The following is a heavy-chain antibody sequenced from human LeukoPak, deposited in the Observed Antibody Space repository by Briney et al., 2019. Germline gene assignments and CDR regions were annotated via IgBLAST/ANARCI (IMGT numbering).Heavy chain of an antibody. D-gene: IGHD2-2*02. CDR2: ISYDGSNK. CDR3: AKAPGGEYCSSTSCYKKYYYYYYMDV. Sequence: GGSLRLSCAASGFTFSSYGMHWVRQAPGKGLEWVAVISYDGSNKYYADSVKGRFTISRDNSKNTLYLQMNSLRAEDTAVYYCAKAPGGEYCSSTSCYKKYYYYYYMDVWGKGTTVTVSS. V-gene: IGHV3-30*18. J-gene: IGHJ6*03. CDR1: GFTFSSYG.